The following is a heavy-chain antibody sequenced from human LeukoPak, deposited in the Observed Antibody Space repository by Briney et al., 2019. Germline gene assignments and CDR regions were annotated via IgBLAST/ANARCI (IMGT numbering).Heavy chain of an antibody. V-gene: IGHV4-59*01. CDR3: ASGYCGGACQLGGVDM. D-gene: IGHD2-21*02. CDR1: GGSISSCY. CDR2: THYSGST. Sequence: PSETLSLTCTVSGGSISSCYWSWLRQPPGKGLEYIGYTHYSGSTNYNPSLKSRVTISLDTSGNQFSLKLSSVTAADTAVYYCASGYCGGACQLGGVDMWGQGTMVTVSS. J-gene: IGHJ3*02.